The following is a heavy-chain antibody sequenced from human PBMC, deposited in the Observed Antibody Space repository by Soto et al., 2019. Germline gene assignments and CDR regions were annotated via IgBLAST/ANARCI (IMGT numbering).Heavy chain of an antibody. CDR2: LWSDGANS. Sequence: QVQLVESGGGVVQPGKSLRLSCEVSGFPLSDYGMHWVRQAPGKGLEWVAVLWSDGANSFYAGSVMGRFTVSRDTSKNTLFLEVGSLRGDDTGVYYCARELEYYDYFGLDVWGQGTTVIVSS. J-gene: IGHJ6*02. V-gene: IGHV3-33*01. CDR1: GFPLSDYG. D-gene: IGHD6-6*01. CDR3: ARELEYYDYFGLDV.